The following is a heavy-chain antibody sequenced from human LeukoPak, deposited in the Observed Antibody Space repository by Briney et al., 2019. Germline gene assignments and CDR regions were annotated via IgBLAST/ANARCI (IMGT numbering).Heavy chain of an antibody. J-gene: IGHJ3*02. CDR3: ARMPVPIHDAFDI. V-gene: IGHV4-4*07. CDR1: GDSISSAY. CDR2: LYVNGSP. Sequence: PSETLSLTCTVSGDSISSAYWGWIRQSAGKGLEYIGRLYVNGSPNSNPSLKSRVTMSLDTSKNQFSLKMTSVTAADSAIYFRARMPVPIHDAFDIWGQGTAVMVSS. D-gene: IGHD2-2*01.